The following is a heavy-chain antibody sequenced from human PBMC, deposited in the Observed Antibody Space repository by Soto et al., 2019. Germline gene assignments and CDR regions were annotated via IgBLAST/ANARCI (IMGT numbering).Heavy chain of an antibody. CDR1: GSTFTSYY. D-gene: IGHD5-18*01. V-gene: IGHV1-46*01. CDR2: FNPTGDTA. Sequence: GASVKVSCKASGSTFTSYYIHWVRQAPGQGLEWMGIFNPTGDTASYAQKLQGRVTMTRDTSTGTAYMELGSLRSEDTAVYYCARGGRIVDTGIGYYYYHAMDVWGQGTTVTVSS. J-gene: IGHJ6*02. CDR3: ARGGRIVDTGIGYYYYHAMDV.